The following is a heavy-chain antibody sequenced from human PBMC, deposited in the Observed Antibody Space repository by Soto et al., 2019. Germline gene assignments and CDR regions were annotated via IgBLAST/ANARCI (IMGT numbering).Heavy chain of an antibody. J-gene: IGHJ4*02. CDR2: IYYSGST. CDR3: ASHDREGITGTTYYFDY. Sequence: PSETLSLTCTVSGGSISSYYWSWIRQPPGKGLEWIGYIYYSGSTNYNPSLKSRVTISVDTSKNQFSLKLSSVTAADTAVYYCASHDREGITGTTYYFDYWGQGTLVTVSS. CDR1: GGSISSYY. D-gene: IGHD1-20*01. V-gene: IGHV4-59*08.